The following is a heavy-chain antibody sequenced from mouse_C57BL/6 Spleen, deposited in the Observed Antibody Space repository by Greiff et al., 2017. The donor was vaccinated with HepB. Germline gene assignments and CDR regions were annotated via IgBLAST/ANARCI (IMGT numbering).Heavy chain of an antibody. Sequence: EVHLVESGGGLVKPGGSLKLSCAASGFTFSDYGMHWVRQAPEKGLEWVAYISSGSSTIYYADTVKGRFTISRDNAKNTLFLQMTSLRSEDTAMYYCARTTTVLDYWGQGTTLTVSS. D-gene: IGHD1-1*01. J-gene: IGHJ2*01. CDR1: GFTFSDYG. CDR2: ISSGSSTI. V-gene: IGHV5-17*01. CDR3: ARTTTVLDY.